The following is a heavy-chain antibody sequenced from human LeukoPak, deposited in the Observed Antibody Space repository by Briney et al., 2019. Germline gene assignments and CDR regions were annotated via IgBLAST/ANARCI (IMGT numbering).Heavy chain of an antibody. J-gene: IGHJ3*02. CDR3: ARDIVVVPAANLDAFDI. V-gene: IGHV1-69*05. D-gene: IGHD2-2*01. Sequence: ASVKVSCKASGGTFSSYAISWVRQAPGQGLEWMGGIIPIFGTANYAQKLQGRVTMTTDTSTSTAYMELRSLRSDDTAVYYCARDIVVVPAANLDAFDIWGQGTMVTVSS. CDR1: GGTFSSYA. CDR2: IIPIFGTA.